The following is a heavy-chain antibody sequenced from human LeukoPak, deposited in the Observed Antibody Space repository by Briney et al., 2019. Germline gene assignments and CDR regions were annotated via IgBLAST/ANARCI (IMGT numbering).Heavy chain of an antibody. D-gene: IGHD3-22*01. V-gene: IGHV1-18*01. CDR2: ISAYNGNT. Sequence: ASVKVSCKASGYTVTSYGISWVRQDPGQGLEWMGWISAYNGNTNYEQKLQGRVTMTTDTSTSTDYMELRSLRSDDPAVYYCARDRYGYDSRGYYNFDYWGQGTLVTVSS. J-gene: IGHJ4*02. CDR3: ARDRYGYDSRGYYNFDY. CDR1: GYTVTSYG.